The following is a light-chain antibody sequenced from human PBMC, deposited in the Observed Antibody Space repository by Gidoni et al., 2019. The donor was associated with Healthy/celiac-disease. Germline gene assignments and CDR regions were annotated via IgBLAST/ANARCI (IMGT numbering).Light chain of an antibody. CDR2: KAS. CDR3: QQYNSYSPIT. J-gene: IGKJ5*01. V-gene: IGKV1-5*03. Sequence: DIQMTQSPSTLSASVGDRVPITCRASPSISSWLAWYQQKPGKAPKLLIYKASSLESGVPSRVSGSGSGTEFTLTISSLQPDDFATYYCQQYNSYSPITFXXXTRLEIK. CDR1: PSISSW.